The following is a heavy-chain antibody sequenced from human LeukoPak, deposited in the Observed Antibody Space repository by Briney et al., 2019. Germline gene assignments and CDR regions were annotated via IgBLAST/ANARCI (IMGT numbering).Heavy chain of an antibody. D-gene: IGHD3-16*02. CDR2: LYQSGTS. V-gene: IGHV4-38-2*02. CDR3: IVLPAH. CDR1: GFSINRDYY. Sequence: SEPLSLTCTVSGFSINRDYYWGWIRQPPGKGLEWIGSLYQSGTSYHNPSLKSRVTISVDTSRSQFSLKLNSVTAADTAVYYCIVLPAHWGQGTLVTVSS. J-gene: IGHJ4*02.